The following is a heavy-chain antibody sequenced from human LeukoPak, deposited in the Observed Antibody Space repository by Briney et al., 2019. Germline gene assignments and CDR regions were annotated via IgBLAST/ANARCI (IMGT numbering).Heavy chain of an antibody. D-gene: IGHD1-26*01. V-gene: IGHV1-18*01. CDR1: GYTFTSYG. J-gene: IGHJ4*02. CDR3: ARDLPRWELPYRLRFDY. Sequence: ASVKVSCKASGYTFTSYGIGWVRQARGQGLEWMGWVSPYNSNTNPAQNLQGRVTMTTDTSTSTAYMELRSLRSDDTAVYYCARDLPRWELPYRLRFDYWGQGTLVTVSS. CDR2: VSPYNSNT.